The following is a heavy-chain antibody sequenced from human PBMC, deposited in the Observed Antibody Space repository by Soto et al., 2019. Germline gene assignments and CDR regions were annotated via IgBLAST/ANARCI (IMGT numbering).Heavy chain of an antibody. CDR2: IYYSGST. CDR1: GGSISSYY. Sequence: SSEILSLTCTVSGGSISSYYWSWIRQPPGKGLEWIGYIYYSGSTNYNPSLKSRVTISVDTSKNQFSLKLSSVTAADTAVYYCARVVGVGYDFWRGYGSYYFDYWGQGTLVTVSS. J-gene: IGHJ4*02. CDR3: ARVVGVGYDFWRGYGSYYFDY. V-gene: IGHV4-59*01. D-gene: IGHD3-3*01.